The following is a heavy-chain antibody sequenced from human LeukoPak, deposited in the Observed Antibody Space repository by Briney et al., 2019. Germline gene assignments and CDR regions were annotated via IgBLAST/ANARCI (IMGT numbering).Heavy chain of an antibody. CDR2: IVGGAGGT. CDR1: GFTFSSHG. Sequence: GGSLRLSCAASGFTFSSHGMSWVRQAPGKGLEWVSGIVGGAGGTYYADSVKGRFTISRDNAKNSLYLQMNSLRAEDTAVYYCARYDFWSASNNPFDYWGQGTLVTASS. V-gene: IGHV3-23*01. D-gene: IGHD3-3*01. CDR3: ARYDFWSASNNPFDY. J-gene: IGHJ4*02.